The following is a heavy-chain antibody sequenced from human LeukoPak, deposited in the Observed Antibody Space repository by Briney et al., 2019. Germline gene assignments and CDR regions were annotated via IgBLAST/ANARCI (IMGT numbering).Heavy chain of an antibody. V-gene: IGHV4-34*01. J-gene: IGHJ6*02. CDR3: ASSYCSSTSRYAARFPHYGMDV. D-gene: IGHD2-2*01. CDR1: GGSFSGYY. CDR2: INHSGST. Sequence: SETLSLTCAVYGGSFSGYYWSWIRQPPGKGLEWIGEINHSGSTNYNPSLKSRVTISVDTSKNQFSLKLSSVTAADTAVYYCASSYCSSTSRYAARFPHYGMDVWGQGTTVTVSS.